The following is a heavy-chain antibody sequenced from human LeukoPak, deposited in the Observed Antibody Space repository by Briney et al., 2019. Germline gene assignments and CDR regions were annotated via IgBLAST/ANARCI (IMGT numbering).Heavy chain of an antibody. CDR3: ARDRGTAAVGDDAYDI. Sequence: SETLSLTCSVSGGSISGYHWSWIRQPPGKGLEVIGYIYYTGSTHYNPSLKSRVTISLDTSKSQFSLKLNSVTAADTAVYYCARDRGTAAVGDDAYDIWDQGTMVTVSS. D-gene: IGHD6-13*01. J-gene: IGHJ3*02. V-gene: IGHV4-59*01. CDR1: GGSISGYH. CDR2: IYYTGST.